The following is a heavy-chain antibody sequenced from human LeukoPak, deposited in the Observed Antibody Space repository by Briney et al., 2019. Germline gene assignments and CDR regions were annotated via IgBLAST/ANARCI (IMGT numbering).Heavy chain of an antibody. Sequence: GGSLRLSCAASGFTFSSYGMHWVRQAPGKGLEWVAFIRYDGSNKYYADSVKGRFTISRDNSKNTLYLQMNSLRAEDTAVYYCAREWVAAPDYWGQGTLVTVSS. CDR1: GFTFSSYG. V-gene: IGHV3-30*02. D-gene: IGHD6-6*01. CDR3: AREWVAAPDY. CDR2: IRYDGSNK. J-gene: IGHJ4*02.